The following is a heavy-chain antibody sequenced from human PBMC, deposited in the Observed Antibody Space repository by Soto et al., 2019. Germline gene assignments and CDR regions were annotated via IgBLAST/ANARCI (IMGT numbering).Heavy chain of an antibody. V-gene: IGHV3-21*01. D-gene: IGHD3-9*01. CDR2: ISVTSFYK. Sequence: PGGALRLSCAASGFPFSIHTMNLVRQFPGKGLEWFSSISVTSFYKFYLDSVKGRFTISRDNAEKSLYLQMNSLRAGETAVYYYARVGTYFDWKWGRGIDVWAQGTTVTV. CDR1: GFPFSIHT. CDR3: ARVGTYFDWKWGRGIDV. J-gene: IGHJ6*02.